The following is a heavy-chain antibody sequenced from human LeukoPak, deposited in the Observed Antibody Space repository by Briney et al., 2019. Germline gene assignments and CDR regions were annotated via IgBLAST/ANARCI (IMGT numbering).Heavy chain of an antibody. CDR3: AAGDTAMVKIDY. V-gene: IGHV4-39*07. D-gene: IGHD5-18*01. CDR2: ILDDGTT. CDR1: GGS. Sequence: SETLSLTCSVSGGSWCWIRQSPGKGLEWIGSILDDGTTFYSTSLKGRVTISVDTSKNQFSLKLSSVTAADTAVYYCAAGDTAMVKIDYWGQGILVTVSS. J-gene: IGHJ4*02.